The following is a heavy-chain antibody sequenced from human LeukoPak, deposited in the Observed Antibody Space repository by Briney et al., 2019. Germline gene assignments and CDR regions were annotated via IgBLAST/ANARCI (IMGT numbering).Heavy chain of an antibody. CDR1: GYSFTSYW. CDR2: IYPGDSYT. J-gene: IGHJ3*02. V-gene: IGHV5-51*01. D-gene: IGHD3-10*01. CDR3: ARRSGSDALHI. Sequence: GASLKISCKGSGYSFTSYWIAWVRQMPGKGLEWMGIIYPGDSYTTYSPSFQGQVTISADKSISTAYLQWRRQKASDTAMYYCARRSGSDALHIWGQGTMVTVSS.